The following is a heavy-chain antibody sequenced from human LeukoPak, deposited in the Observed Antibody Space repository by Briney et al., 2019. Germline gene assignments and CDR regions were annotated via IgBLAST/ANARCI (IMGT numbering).Heavy chain of an antibody. Sequence: GAPVKVSGKASGYTFTSYGISWLRQPPGQGLEWMGWISAYNGNTNYAQKLQGRVTMTTDTSTSTAYMELRSLRSDDTAVYYCARVGYCSGGSCFEAYYFDYWGQGTLVTVSS. CDR3: ARVGYCSGGSCFEAYYFDY. V-gene: IGHV1-18*01. CDR1: GYTFTSYG. CDR2: ISAYNGNT. J-gene: IGHJ4*02. D-gene: IGHD2-15*01.